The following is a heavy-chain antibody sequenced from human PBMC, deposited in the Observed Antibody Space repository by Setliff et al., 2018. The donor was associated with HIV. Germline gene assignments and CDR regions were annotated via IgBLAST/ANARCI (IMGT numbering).Heavy chain of an antibody. J-gene: IGHJ3*02. Sequence: GGSLRLSCAASGFTFSNYGMHWVRQAPGKGLEWVANMNQNGGDKNYVGSVRGRFTISRDNAKSSLYLQMNSLRAEDTAVYYCARDTGWKIDIWGQGTMVTVSS. CDR1: GFTFSNYG. CDR2: MNQNGGDK. CDR3: ARDTGWKIDI. V-gene: IGHV3-7*03. D-gene: IGHD1-1*01.